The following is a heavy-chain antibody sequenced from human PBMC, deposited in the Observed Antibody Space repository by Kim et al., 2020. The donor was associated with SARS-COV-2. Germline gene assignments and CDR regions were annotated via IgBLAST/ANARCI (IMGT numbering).Heavy chain of an antibody. Sequence: GGSLRLSCAASGFTFSRYSMNWVRQAPGKGLEWVSYISSSSTRYYADSVKGRFTISRDNAKNSLSLQMSSLRAEDTAMYYCARDYDCGSTRCYALDYWGQGTLVTVSS. V-gene: IGHV3-48*01. CDR1: GFTFSRYS. D-gene: IGHD2-2*01. J-gene: IGHJ4*02. CDR2: ISSSSTR. CDR3: ARDYDCGSTRCYALDY.